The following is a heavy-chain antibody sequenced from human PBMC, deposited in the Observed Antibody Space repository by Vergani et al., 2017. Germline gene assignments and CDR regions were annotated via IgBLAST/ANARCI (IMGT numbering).Heavy chain of an antibody. CDR3: ARGIGYYDSSGYYGLFDY. Sequence: VQLVESGGGLVQPGRSLRLSCAASGFTFDDYAMHWVRQAPGKGLEWVAVIWYDGSNKYYADSVKGRFTISRDNSKNTLYLQMNSLRAEDTAVYYCARGIGYYDSSGYYGLFDYWGQGTLVTVSS. CDR2: IWYDGSNK. V-gene: IGHV3-33*08. J-gene: IGHJ4*02. CDR1: GFTFDDYA. D-gene: IGHD3-22*01.